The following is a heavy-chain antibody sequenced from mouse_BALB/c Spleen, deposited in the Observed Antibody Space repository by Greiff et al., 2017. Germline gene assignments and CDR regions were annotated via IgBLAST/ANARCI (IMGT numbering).Heavy chain of an antibody. Sequence: DVKLVESGGGLVQPGGSRKLSCAASGFTFSSFGMHWVRQAPEKGLEWVAYISSGSSTIYYADTVKGRFTISRDNPKNTLFLQMTSLRSEDTAMYYCARWDYYGSSSYAMDYWGQGTSVTVSS. V-gene: IGHV5-17*02. J-gene: IGHJ4*01. CDR3: ARWDYYGSSSYAMDY. CDR1: GFTFSSFG. CDR2: ISSGSSTI. D-gene: IGHD1-1*01.